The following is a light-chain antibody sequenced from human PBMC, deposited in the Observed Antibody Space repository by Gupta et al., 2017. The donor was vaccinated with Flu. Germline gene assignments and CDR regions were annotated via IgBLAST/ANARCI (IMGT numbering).Light chain of an antibody. CDR1: SSDVGGYNY. CDR2: DVT. Sequence: HSALTQLPSASVSPSQSVTISCTGTSSDVGGYNYVSWYQQHPGKAPKLMIYDVTKRPSGVSYRFSASKSGNTASLTVSGLQAEDEAEYYCNSHAGSNMLLLGGGTKLTV. CDR3: NSHAGSNMLL. J-gene: IGLJ2*01. V-gene: IGLV2-8*01.